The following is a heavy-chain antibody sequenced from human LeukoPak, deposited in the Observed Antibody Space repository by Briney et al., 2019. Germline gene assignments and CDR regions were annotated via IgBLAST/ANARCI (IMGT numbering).Heavy chain of an antibody. Sequence: GGSLRLSCAASGFTFDDYTMHWVRQAPGKGLEWVSLISWDGGSTYYADSVKGRFTISRDNSKNSLYLQMNSLRTEDTALYYCAKDSSSGYYSQFDYWGQGTLVTVSS. J-gene: IGHJ4*02. D-gene: IGHD3-22*01. CDR2: ISWDGGST. CDR3: AKDSSSGYYSQFDY. CDR1: GFTFDDYT. V-gene: IGHV3-43*01.